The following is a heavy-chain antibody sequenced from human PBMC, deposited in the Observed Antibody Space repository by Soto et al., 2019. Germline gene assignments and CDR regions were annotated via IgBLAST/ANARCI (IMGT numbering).Heavy chain of an antibody. CDR2: ISYDGSNK. CDR3: AKSGREQQLIFDY. CDR1: GSTFSSYG. D-gene: IGHD6-13*01. V-gene: IGHV3-30*18. J-gene: IGHJ4*02. Sequence: GGSLRLSCAASGSTFSSYGMRWVRQAPGKGLEWVAVISYDGSNKYYADSVKGRFTISRDNSKNTLYLQMNSLRAEDTAVYYCAKSGREQQLIFDYWGQGTLVTVSS.